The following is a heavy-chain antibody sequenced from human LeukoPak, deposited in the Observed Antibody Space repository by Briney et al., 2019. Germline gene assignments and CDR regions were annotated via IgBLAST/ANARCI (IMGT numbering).Heavy chain of an antibody. Sequence: RRASVKVSCKASGYTFTGYYMHWVRQAPGQGLEWMGRINPNSGGTNYAQKFQGRVTMTRDTSISTAYMELSRLRSDDTAVYYCARDLTYYYDSSGPWSLYYYYGMDVWGQGTTVTVSS. CDR2: INPNSGGT. J-gene: IGHJ6*02. V-gene: IGHV1-2*06. D-gene: IGHD3-22*01. CDR1: GYTFTGYY. CDR3: ARDLTYYYDSSGPWSLYYYYGMDV.